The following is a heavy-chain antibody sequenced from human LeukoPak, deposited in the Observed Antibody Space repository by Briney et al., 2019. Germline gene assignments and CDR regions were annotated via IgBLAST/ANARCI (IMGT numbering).Heavy chain of an antibody. CDR2: IYYSGST. CDR1: GGSISSSSYY. Sequence: SETLSLTCTVSGGSISSSSYYWGWIRQPPGKGLEWIGIIYYSGSTYYNPSLKSRVTISVDTSKNQFSLKLSSLTAADTAVYYCARSLHISAPFDVWGQGTLVTVSS. J-gene: IGHJ4*02. V-gene: IGHV4-39*01. CDR3: ARSLHISAPFDV. D-gene: IGHD2-21*01.